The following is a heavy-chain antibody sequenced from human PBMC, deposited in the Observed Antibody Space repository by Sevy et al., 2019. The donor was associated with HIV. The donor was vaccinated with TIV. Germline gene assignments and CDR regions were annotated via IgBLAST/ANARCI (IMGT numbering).Heavy chain of an antibody. Sequence: GGSLRLSCAASGFTFSRYWMSWVRQAPGKGLEWVASIKQDGSEKYYVDSVKGRFTISRDNAKNSLYLQMNSLRAEDTAVYYCAREYDILTGYFEGSAYFDYGGQGTLVTVSS. CDR1: GFTFSRYW. CDR3: AREYDILTGYFEGSAYFDY. CDR2: IKQDGSEK. D-gene: IGHD3-9*01. J-gene: IGHJ4*02. V-gene: IGHV3-7*03.